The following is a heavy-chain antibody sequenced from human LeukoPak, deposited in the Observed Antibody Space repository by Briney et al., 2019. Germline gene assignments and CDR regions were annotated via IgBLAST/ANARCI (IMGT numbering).Heavy chain of an antibody. CDR1: GGSISSGGYS. CDR3: ASDVDTAMAFDY. J-gene: IGHJ4*02. CDR2: IYHSGST. Sequence: SQTLSLTCAVSGGSISSGGYSWSWIRQPPGKGLEWIGYIYHSGSTYYNPSLKSRVTISVDRSKNQFSLKLSSVTAADTAVYYCASDVDTAMAFDYWGQGTLVTVSS. D-gene: IGHD5-18*01. V-gene: IGHV4-30-2*01.